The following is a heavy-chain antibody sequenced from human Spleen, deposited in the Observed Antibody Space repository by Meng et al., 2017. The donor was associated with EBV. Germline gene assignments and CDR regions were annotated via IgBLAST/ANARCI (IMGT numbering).Heavy chain of an antibody. CDR3: ARGGGQQWLVLEYFDY. CDR1: GYSFNDYA. CDR2: ISAAVGDT. D-gene: IGHD6-19*01. V-gene: IGHV1-3*01. J-gene: IGHJ4*02. Sequence: QVQLVQSGAAVKKPGASVNISCXASGYSFNDYAMHWVRQAPGQSLEWMGWISAAVGDTKYSRKFQGRLTINRDTSARTVYMELRSLRSEDTAVYYCARGGGQQWLVLEYFDYWGQGTLVTVSS.